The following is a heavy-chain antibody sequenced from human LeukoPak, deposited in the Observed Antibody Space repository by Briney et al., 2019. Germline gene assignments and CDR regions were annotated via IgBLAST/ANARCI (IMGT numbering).Heavy chain of an antibody. Sequence: GGSLRLSCAASGFTFSSYWMSWVRQAPGKGLEWVASINHNGNVNYYVDSVKGRFTISRDNAKNSLYLQMSNLRAEDTAVYFCARGGGLDVWGQGATVTVSS. CDR3: ARGGGLDV. V-gene: IGHV3-7*03. CDR2: INHNGNVN. CDR1: GFTFSSYW. J-gene: IGHJ6*02. D-gene: IGHD3-16*01.